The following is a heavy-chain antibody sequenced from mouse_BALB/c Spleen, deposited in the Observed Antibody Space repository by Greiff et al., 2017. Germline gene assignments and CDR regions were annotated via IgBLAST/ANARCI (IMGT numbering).Heavy chain of an antibody. J-gene: IGHJ4*01. CDR2: ISDGGSYT. Sequence: EVKLMESGGGLVKPGGSLKLSCAASGFTFSDYYMYWVRQTPEKRLEWVATISDGGSYTYYPDSVKGRFTISRDNAKNNLYLQMSSLKSEDTAMYYCARDYHYAMDYWGQGTSVTVSS. V-gene: IGHV5-4*02. CDR3: ARDYHYAMDY. CDR1: GFTFSDYY.